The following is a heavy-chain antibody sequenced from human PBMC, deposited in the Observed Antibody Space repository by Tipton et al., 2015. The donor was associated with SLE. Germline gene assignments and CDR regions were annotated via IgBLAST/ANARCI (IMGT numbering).Heavy chain of an antibody. D-gene: IGHD4-17*01. CDR1: GFTFGNYG. Sequence: SLRLSCAASGFTFGNYGMSWVRQAPGKGLEWVSFIYSGGATYYADSVKDRFTISKDNSKDTLYLQMNSLRPEDTAVYYCAKPPHNYGDYVSWYFDVWGRGTLVTVSS. J-gene: IGHJ2*01. CDR3: AKPPHNYGDYVSWYFDV. CDR2: IYSGGAT. V-gene: IGHV3-23*03.